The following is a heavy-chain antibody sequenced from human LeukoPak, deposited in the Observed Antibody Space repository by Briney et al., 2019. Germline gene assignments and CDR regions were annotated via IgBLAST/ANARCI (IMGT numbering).Heavy chain of an antibody. CDR1: GFTFSSYA. CDR2: ISSSSGTI. J-gene: IGHJ4*02. Sequence: GGSLRLSCAASGFTFSSYAMSWVRQAPGKGLEWVSYISSSSGTIYYANSVKGRFTISRDNAKNSLYLQMNSLRAEDTAVYYCARDELYYYGSGSRNQIFDYWGQGTLVTVSS. CDR3: ARDELYYYGSGSRNQIFDY. D-gene: IGHD3-10*01. V-gene: IGHV3-48*04.